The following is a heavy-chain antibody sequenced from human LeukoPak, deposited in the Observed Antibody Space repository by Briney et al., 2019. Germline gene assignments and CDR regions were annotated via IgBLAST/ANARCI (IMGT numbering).Heavy chain of an antibody. CDR2: ISYDGSNK. J-gene: IGHJ4*02. Sequence: GGSLRLSCAASGFTFSSYAMHWVRPAPGKGLEWVAVISYDGSNKYYADSVKGRFTISRDNSKNTLYLQMNSLRAEDTAVYYCARDLYYDSSGYYYEGTFDYWGQGTLVTVSS. CDR3: ARDLYYDSSGYYYEGTFDY. D-gene: IGHD3-22*01. V-gene: IGHV3-30-3*01. CDR1: GFTFSSYA.